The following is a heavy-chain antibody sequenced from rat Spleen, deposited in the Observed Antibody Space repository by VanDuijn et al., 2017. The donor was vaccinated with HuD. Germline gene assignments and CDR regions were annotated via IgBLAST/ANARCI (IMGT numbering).Heavy chain of an antibody. CDR3: ARSDYGYNLDY. V-gene: IGHV2-32*01. D-gene: IGHD1-9*01. CDR2: MWNDGDT. Sequence: QVQLKESGPGLVQPSQTLSLTCTVSGFSLTNYHVHWVRQPPGKGLEWMGLMWNDGDTSYNSALKSRLSISRDTSTSQVFLKMSSLRADDTATYYCARSDYGYNLDYWGQGVMVTVSS. CDR1: GFSLTNYH. J-gene: IGHJ2*01.